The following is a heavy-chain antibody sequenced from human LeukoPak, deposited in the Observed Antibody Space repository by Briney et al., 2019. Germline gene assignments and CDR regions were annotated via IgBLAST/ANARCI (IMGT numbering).Heavy chain of an antibody. D-gene: IGHD6-13*01. CDR2: ISGSGGST. CDR3: AKEGSTWYYFDY. J-gene: IGHJ4*02. Sequence: GGSLRLSCAASGFTFSSYAMCSVRQAPGKGLEWVSAISGSGGSTYYADFLKGRFTISRDNSKNTLYLQMNSLRAEDTAVYYCAKEGSTWYYFDYWGQGTLVTVSS. V-gene: IGHV3-23*01. CDR1: GFTFSSYA.